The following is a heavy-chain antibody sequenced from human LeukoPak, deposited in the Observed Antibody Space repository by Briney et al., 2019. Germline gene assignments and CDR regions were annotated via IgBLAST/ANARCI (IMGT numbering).Heavy chain of an antibody. CDR1: GYTSTQYD. Sequence: GASVTVSCKPSGYTSTQYDICWVRQAPGQGLEWMGRISPYNGDTYYAQKLQGRVTMTTDTSTRTAYLQLESLTSDDTAVDYCARKRGGCYPDWGQGTLVIVSS. J-gene: IGHJ4*02. CDR3: ARKRGGCYPD. D-gene: IGHD2-15*01. V-gene: IGHV1-18*01. CDR2: ISPYNGDT.